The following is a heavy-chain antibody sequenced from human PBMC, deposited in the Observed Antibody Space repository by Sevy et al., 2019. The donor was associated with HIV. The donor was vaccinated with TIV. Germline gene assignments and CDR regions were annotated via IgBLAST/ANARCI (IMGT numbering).Heavy chain of an antibody. CDR1: GFTFSTYW. Sequence: GGSLRLSCAASGFTFSTYWMNWVRQAPGKGLEWVANINHDESEKYYVDSVKGRFTIPRDNAKNSQYLQMNSLRAEDTAVYYGARDPERFPQWYYFDHWGHGTLVTVSS. D-gene: IGHD1-1*01. V-gene: IGHV3-7*01. J-gene: IGHJ4*01. CDR2: INHDESEK. CDR3: ARDPERFPQWYYFDH.